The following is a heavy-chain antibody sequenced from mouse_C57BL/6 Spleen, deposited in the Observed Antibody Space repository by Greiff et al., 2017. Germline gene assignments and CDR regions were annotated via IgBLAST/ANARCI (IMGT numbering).Heavy chain of an antibody. CDR1: GYTFTSYW. CDR3: ARGCHRYCDV. J-gene: IGHJ1*03. CDR2: IVPNSGGT. Sequence: VQLQQPGAELVKPGASVKLSCKASGYTFTSYWMHWAKQRPGRGLEWIGRIVPNSGGTKYNEKFKSKATLTVDKPSSTAYMQLSSLTSGASAVDYGARGCHRYCDVWGTGTTVTVSS. V-gene: IGHV1-72*01. D-gene: IGHD6-1*01.